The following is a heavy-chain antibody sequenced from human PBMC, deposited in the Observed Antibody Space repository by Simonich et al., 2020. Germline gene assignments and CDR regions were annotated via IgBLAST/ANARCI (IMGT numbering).Heavy chain of an antibody. CDR3: ERDSSYYAFDI. Sequence: EVQLVESGGGLVQPGGSLRLSCAASGFTFSSYSMNWVRQAPGKGLEWVSYISSSSSTIYYADSVKGRFTISRDNAKNSLYLQMNSLRAEDTAVYYCERDSSYYAFDIWGQGTMVTVSS. CDR1: GFTFSSYS. D-gene: IGHD5-12*01. V-gene: IGHV3-48*01. J-gene: IGHJ3*02. CDR2: ISSSSSTI.